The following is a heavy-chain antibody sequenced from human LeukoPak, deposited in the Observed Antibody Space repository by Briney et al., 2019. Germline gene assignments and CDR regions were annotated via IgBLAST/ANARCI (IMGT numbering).Heavy chain of an antibody. Sequence: GGSLRLSCAASGVPFSASWMHWVRQAPGKGLAWVSHISSDGSVIVYADSVKGRFTISRDNAKNTLYLQMNSLRVDDTAVYYCATDCYYTMNIWGQGTTVTVSS. J-gene: IGHJ6*02. CDR2: ISSDGSVI. V-gene: IGHV3-74*01. CDR3: ATDCYYTMNI. CDR1: GVPFSASW.